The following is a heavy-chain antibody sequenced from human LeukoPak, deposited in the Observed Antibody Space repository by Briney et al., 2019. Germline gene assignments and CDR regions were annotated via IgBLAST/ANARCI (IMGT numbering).Heavy chain of an antibody. J-gene: IGHJ4*02. D-gene: IGHD3-10*01. CDR3: ARDTYGSGSYFILTPPQN. CDR1: GFTFSSYA. V-gene: IGHV3-21*01. Sequence: PGGSLRLSCAASGFTFSSYAMYWVRQAPGKGLEWVSSFSSSTSSIYYADSVKGRFTISRDNAKNSLYLQMNSLRAEDTAVYYCARDTYGSGSYFILTPPQNWGQGTLVTVSS. CDR2: FSSSTSSI.